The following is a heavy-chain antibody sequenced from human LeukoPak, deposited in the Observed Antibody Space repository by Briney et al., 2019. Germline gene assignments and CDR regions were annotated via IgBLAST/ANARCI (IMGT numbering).Heavy chain of an antibody. CDR3: VRHPSMTTVVMDV. CDR1: GGSISSSSYY. D-gene: IGHD4-23*01. V-gene: IGHV4-39*01. J-gene: IGHJ6*04. Sequence: PSETLSLTCTVSGGSISSSSYYWGWIRQPPGKGLEWIGSIYYSGSTYYNPSLKSRVTISVDTSKNQFSLKLSSVTAADTAMYYCVRHPSMTTVVMDVWGKGTTVTVSS. CDR2: IYYSGST.